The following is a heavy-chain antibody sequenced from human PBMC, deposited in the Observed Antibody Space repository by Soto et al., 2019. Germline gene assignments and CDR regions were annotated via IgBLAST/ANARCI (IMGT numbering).Heavy chain of an antibody. Sequence: GGSLRLSCTVSGFAFNNYGINWVRQAPGKGLEWVSSISKSDYTYYSDSVKGRFTISRDNAKNSVSLQMNTLRVEDTAVYYCAREDSIIIPAVSDFWGQGTLVTAPQ. D-gene: IGHD2-2*01. CDR2: ISKSDYT. CDR3: AREDSIIIPAVSDF. J-gene: IGHJ4*02. V-gene: IGHV3-21*01. CDR1: GFAFNNYG.